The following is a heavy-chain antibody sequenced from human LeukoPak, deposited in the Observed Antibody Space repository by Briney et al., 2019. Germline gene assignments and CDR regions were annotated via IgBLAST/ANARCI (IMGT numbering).Heavy chain of an antibody. J-gene: IGHJ4*02. CDR3: ARGTILGYCSSTSCYRSIDY. CDR1: GGTFSSYA. D-gene: IGHD2-2*02. Sequence: SSVKVSCKASGGTFSSYAISWVRQAPGQGLEWMGGIIPIFGTANYAQKFQARVTITADESTSTAYMELSSLRSEDTAVYYCARGTILGYCSSTSCYRSIDYWGQGTLVTVSS. V-gene: IGHV1-69*01. CDR2: IIPIFGTA.